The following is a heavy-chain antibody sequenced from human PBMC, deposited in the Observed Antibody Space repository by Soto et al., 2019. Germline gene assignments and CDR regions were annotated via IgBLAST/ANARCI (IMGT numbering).Heavy chain of an antibody. CDR1: GDTFSSYA. D-gene: IGHD4-17*01. CDR3: ASSGDDYHYCGMDV. V-gene: IGHV1-69*12. Sequence: QVQLVQSGAEVKKPGSSVKVSCKASGDTFSSYAISWVRQAPGQGLEWMGGIIPIFGTANYAQKFQGRVTITADESTSTVYMGLSSLWSEDPAVYYCASSGDDYHYCGMDVWGQRTTVTVSS. J-gene: IGHJ6*02. CDR2: IIPIFGTA.